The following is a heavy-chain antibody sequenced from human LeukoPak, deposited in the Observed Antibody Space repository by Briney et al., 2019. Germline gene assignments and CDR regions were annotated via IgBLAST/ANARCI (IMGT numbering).Heavy chain of an antibody. CDR2: IYYSGST. CDR3: ARDSFSSSWYANYFDY. Sequence: SETLSLTCTVSGGSISSYYWSWIRQPPGKGLEWIGYIYYSGSTYYNPSLKSRVTISVDTSKNQFSLKLSSVTAADTAVYYCARDSFSSSWYANYFDYWGQGTLVTVSS. CDR1: GGSISSYY. D-gene: IGHD6-13*01. J-gene: IGHJ4*02. V-gene: IGHV4-59*12.